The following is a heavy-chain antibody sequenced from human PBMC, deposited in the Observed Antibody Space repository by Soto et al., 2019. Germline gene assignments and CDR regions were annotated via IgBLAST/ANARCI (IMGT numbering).Heavy chain of an antibody. D-gene: IGHD3-22*01. CDR3: ARDYDSSGDY. Sequence: QLQLQESGPGLVKPSETLSLTCTVSGGSISTSSYFWGWIRQPPGKGLEWIGSIYYSGSTYYNPSRKSRVTISVDTSKNQFSLKLSSVTAADTAVYYSARDYDSSGDYWGQGTLVTVSS. V-gene: IGHV4-39*01. J-gene: IGHJ4*02. CDR1: GGSISTSSYF. CDR2: IYYSGST.